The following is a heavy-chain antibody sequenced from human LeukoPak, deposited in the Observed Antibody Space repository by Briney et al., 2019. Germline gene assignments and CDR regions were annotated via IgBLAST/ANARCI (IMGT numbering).Heavy chain of an antibody. Sequence: KPSETLSLTCAIYSESFSGYFWSWIRQPPGKGLEWIGEINYSGSTNYNPSLKSRVTISVDTSKNQFSLKLSSVTAADTAVYYCARGITMVRGVIRWFDPWGQGTLVTVSS. CDR3: ARGITMVRGVIRWFDP. D-gene: IGHD3-10*01. V-gene: IGHV4-34*01. J-gene: IGHJ5*02. CDR1: SESFSGYF. CDR2: INYSGST.